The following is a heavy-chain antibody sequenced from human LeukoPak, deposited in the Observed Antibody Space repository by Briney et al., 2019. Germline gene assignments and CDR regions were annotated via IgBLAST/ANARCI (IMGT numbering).Heavy chain of an antibody. CDR3: ARDLIAAAGTDYYYYMDV. D-gene: IGHD6-13*01. J-gene: IGHJ6*03. V-gene: IGHV1-2*02. CDR1: GYTFTGYY. CDR2: INPNSGGT. Sequence: GASVKVSCEASGYTFTGYYMHWVRQAPGQGLEWMGWINPNSGGTNYAQKFQGRVTMTRDTSISTAYMELSRLRSDDTAVYYCARDLIAAAGTDYYYYMDVWGKGTTVTVSS.